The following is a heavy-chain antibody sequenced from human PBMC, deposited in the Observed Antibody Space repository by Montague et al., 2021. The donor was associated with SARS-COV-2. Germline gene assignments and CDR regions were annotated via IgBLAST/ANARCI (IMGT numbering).Heavy chain of an antibody. Sequence: SETLSLTCTFSGGSISTIVNFWGWIRQPPGKGLEWIGSISYTGSTYHNPSLKSRVTISVDTSKNQFSLKLSSVTAADTAVYYCARSGDPGTTVAYLSWGQGTLVTVSS. CDR3: ARSGDPGTTVAYLS. D-gene: IGHD4-11*01. V-gene: IGHV4-39*01. J-gene: IGHJ4*02. CDR2: ISYTGST. CDR1: GGSISTIVNF.